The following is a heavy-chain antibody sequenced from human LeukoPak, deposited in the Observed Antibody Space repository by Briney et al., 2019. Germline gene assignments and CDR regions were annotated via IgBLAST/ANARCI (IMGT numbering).Heavy chain of an antibody. V-gene: IGHV1-2*06. D-gene: IGHD1-26*01. J-gene: IGHJ4*02. CDR1: GYTFTGYY. Sequence: GASVKVSCKASGYTFTGYYMHWVRQAPGQGLEWMGPINPNSGGTNYAQKFQGRVTMTRDTSISTAYMELSRLRSDDTAVYYCARSRIRQPVGAAGYWGQGTLVTVSS. CDR2: INPNSGGT. CDR3: ARSRIRQPVGAAGY.